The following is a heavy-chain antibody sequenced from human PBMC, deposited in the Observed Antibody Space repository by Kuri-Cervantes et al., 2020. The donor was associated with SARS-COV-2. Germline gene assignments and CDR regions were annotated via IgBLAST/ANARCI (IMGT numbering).Heavy chain of an antibody. D-gene: IGHD1-1*01. V-gene: IGHV3-74*01. CDR1: GFTFSGHW. CDR3: ARDNRPNRYNWNVAYYGMDV. J-gene: IGHJ6*02. Sequence: GESLKISCAASGFTFSGHWIHWVRQAPGKGLAWVSRINPDGSYTNNADSVKGRFTISRDNAKNSLYLQMNSLRAEDTAVYYCARDNRPNRYNWNVAYYGMDVWGQGTTVTVSS. CDR2: INPDGSYT.